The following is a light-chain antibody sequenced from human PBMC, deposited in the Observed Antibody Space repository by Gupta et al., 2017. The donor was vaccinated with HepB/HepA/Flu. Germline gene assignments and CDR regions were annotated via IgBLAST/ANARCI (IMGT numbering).Light chain of an antibody. J-gene: IGKJ3*01. CDR3: MQALQTPFT. CDR1: QSLLHSNGYNY. CDR2: LGS. Sequence: DIVMTQSPLSLPVTPGEPASISCRSSQSLLHSNGYNYLDWYLQKPGQSPQLLIYLGSNRASGVPDRSSGSGSGTDFTLKISRVEAEDVGVSYCMQALQTPFTFGPGTKVDIK. V-gene: IGKV2-28*01.